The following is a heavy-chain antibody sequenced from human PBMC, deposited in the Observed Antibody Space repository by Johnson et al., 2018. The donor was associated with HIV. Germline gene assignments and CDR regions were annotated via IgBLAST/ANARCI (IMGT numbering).Heavy chain of an antibody. D-gene: IGHD3-10*01. CDR3: ARTLGFGTEDAFDI. CDR1: GFTFSSYW. J-gene: IGHJ3*02. Sequence: VQLVESGGGLVQPGGSLRLSCAASGFTFSSYWMSWVRQAPGKGLEWVANIKQDGSEKYYVDSVKGRFTISRENAKNSLYLQMNSLRAGDTAVYYCARTLGFGTEDAFDIWGQGTMVTVSS. CDR2: IKQDGSEK. V-gene: IGHV3-7*01.